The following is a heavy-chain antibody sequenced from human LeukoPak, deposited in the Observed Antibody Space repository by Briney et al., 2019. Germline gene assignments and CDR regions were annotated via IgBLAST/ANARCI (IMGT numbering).Heavy chain of an antibody. CDR1: GYTFTGYY. CDR3: ARDELVPAASHYYYYYGMDV. Sequence: GASVKVSCKASGYTFTGYYMHWVRQAPGQGLEWMGWINPNSGGTNYAQKFQGRVTMTRDTSISTAYMELSRLRSDDTAVYYCARDELVPAASHYYYYYGMDVWGQGTTVTVSS. V-gene: IGHV1-2*02. D-gene: IGHD2-2*01. J-gene: IGHJ6*02. CDR2: INPNSGGT.